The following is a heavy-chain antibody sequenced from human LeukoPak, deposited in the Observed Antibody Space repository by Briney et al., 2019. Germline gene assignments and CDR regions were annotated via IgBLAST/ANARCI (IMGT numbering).Heavy chain of an antibody. CDR2: INPSGGIT. CDR1: GYTFTNYH. Sequence: ASVRVSCKASGYTFTNYHMHWVRQAPGQGLEWMGIINPSGGITSYAQKLQGRVTMTTDTSTSTAYMELRSLRSDDTAVYYCARAGNVVVLAIPGGYYYYMDVWGKGTTVTVSS. D-gene: IGHD2-2*01. V-gene: IGHV1-46*01. CDR3: ARAGNVVVLAIPGGYYYYMDV. J-gene: IGHJ6*03.